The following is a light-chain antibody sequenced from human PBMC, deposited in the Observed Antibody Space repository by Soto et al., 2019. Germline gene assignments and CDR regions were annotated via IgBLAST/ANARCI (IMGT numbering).Light chain of an antibody. J-gene: IGKJ1*01. CDR3: QQFGSSPRGT. Sequence: EIVLTQSPGTLSLSPGERATLSCRASQSVSSSYLAWFQQKPGQAPRLLIYGASSRATGIPDRFSGSGSGTDFTLTISRLEPEDFAVDYCQQFGSSPRGTFGQGTKVELK. V-gene: IGKV3-20*01. CDR2: GAS. CDR1: QSVSSSY.